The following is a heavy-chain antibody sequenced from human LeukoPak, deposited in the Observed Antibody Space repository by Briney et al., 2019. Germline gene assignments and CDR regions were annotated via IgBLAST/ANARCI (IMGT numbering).Heavy chain of an antibody. Sequence: PSETLSLTCKVSGDSISSITCSWGWIRQSPGKGLEWIGSFCSSGTTYYNPSLKSRVTISIDTSKNQFSLKLSSVTAADTAVYYCARGLLPPRSSHPRPANWFDPWGQGTLVTVSS. CDR2: FCSSGTT. D-gene: IGHD3-10*01. CDR3: ARGLLPPRSSHPRPANWFDP. J-gene: IGHJ5*02. CDR1: GDSISSITCS. V-gene: IGHV4-39*01.